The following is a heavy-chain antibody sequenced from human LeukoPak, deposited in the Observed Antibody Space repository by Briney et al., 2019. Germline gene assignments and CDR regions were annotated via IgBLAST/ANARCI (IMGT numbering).Heavy chain of an antibody. V-gene: IGHV1-8*01. D-gene: IGHD6-6*01. CDR1: GYTFTNYD. Sequence: ASVKVSCKASGYTFTNYDFNWVRQATGQGLEWMGWMNPNSGDTGYAEKFQGRVTMNRDNSINTAYMELSSLRSEDTAVYYCARWLVRGSRSSYFDYWGQGTLVTVSS. J-gene: IGHJ4*02. CDR3: ARWLVRGSRSSYFDY. CDR2: MNPNSGDT.